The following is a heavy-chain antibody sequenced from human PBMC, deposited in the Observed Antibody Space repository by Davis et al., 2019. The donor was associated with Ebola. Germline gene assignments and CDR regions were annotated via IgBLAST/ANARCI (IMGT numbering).Heavy chain of an antibody. V-gene: IGHV3-21*01. J-gene: IGHJ5*02. D-gene: IGHD4-17*01. Sequence: GGSLRLSCAASGFTFSSYSMNWVRQAPGKGLEWVSSISSSSSYIYYADSVKGRFTISRDNAKNSLYLQMNSLRAEDTAVYYCARRHDYGDYLGFDPWGQGTLVTVSS. CDR2: ISSSSSYI. CDR1: GFTFSSYS. CDR3: ARRHDYGDYLGFDP.